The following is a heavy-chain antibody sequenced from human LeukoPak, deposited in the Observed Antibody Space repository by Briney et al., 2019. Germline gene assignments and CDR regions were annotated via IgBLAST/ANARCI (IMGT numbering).Heavy chain of an antibody. V-gene: IGHV3-13*01. J-gene: IGHJ6*02. CDR2: IGTAGDT. CDR1: GFAFSSYD. CDR3: ARDRYSYGMDV. Sequence: GGSLRLSCAASGFAFSSYDMHWVRQATGKGLEWVSAIGTAGDTYYPGSVKGRFTISRENAKNSLYLQMNSLRAGDTAVYYCARDRYSYGMDVWGQGTTVTVSS.